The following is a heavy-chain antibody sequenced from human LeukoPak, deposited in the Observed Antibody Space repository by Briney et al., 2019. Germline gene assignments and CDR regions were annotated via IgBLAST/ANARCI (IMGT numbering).Heavy chain of an antibody. Sequence: SETLSHTCTVSGASISTYYWNWIRQPPGKGLEWIGYIYYSGNTNYNPSLKSRVTISVDMSKNQFSLKLSSVTAADTAVYYCASGSPRHALYWFDPWGRGTLVTVSS. J-gene: IGHJ5*02. CDR1: GASISTYY. CDR2: IYYSGNT. D-gene: IGHD1-26*01. CDR3: ASGSPRHALYWFDP. V-gene: IGHV4-59*01.